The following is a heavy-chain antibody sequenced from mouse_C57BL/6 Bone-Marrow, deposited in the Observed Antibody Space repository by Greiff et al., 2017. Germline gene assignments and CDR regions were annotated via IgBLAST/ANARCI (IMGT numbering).Heavy chain of an antibody. D-gene: IGHD1-1*01. J-gene: IGHJ3*01. CDR1: GFSLTSYG. CDR3: ASTTGGLGFAY. V-gene: IGHV2-6*01. CDR2: IWGVGST. Sequence: VQRVESGPGLVAPSQSLSITCTVSGFSLTSYGVDWVRQSPGKGLEWLGVIWGVGSTNYNSALKSRLSISKDNSKSQVFLKMNSLQTDDTAMYYCASTTGGLGFAYWGQGTLVTVSA.